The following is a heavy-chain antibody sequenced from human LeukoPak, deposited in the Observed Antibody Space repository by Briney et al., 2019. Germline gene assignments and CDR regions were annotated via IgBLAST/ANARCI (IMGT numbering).Heavy chain of an antibody. D-gene: IGHD3-10*01. J-gene: IGHJ6*03. CDR3: ARSIKGVIILYYFFYMDV. V-gene: IGHV4-4*02. CDR2: ISHSGRT. CDR1: GDSISSSDW. Sequence: PSETLSLTCAVSGDSISSSDWWNWVRQSPGKGLEWIGQISHSGRTNYNSSLNSRVTISIDKSKNQFSLKLTSVTAADTAVYYCARSIKGVIILYYFFYMDVWGKGTTVTVSS.